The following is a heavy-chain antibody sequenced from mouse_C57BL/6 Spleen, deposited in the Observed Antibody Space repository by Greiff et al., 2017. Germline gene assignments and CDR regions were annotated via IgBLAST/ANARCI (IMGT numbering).Heavy chain of an antibody. CDR3: ASGYPYAMDY. V-gene: IGHV5-17*01. D-gene: IGHD2-2*01. J-gene: IGHJ4*01. CDR1: GFTFSDYG. CDR2: ISSGSSTI. Sequence: VQLVESGGGLVKPGGSLKLSCAASGFTFSDYGMHWVRQAPEKGLEWVAYISSGSSTIYYADTVKGRFTISRDNAKNTLFLQMTSLRSEDTAMYYCASGYPYAMDYWGQGTSVTVSS.